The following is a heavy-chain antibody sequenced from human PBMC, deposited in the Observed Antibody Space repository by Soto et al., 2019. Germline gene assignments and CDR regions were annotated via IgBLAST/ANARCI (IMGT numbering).Heavy chain of an antibody. Sequence: GGSLRLSCAASGFTFSSYGMHWVRQAPGKWLEWVAVISYDGSNKYYADSVKGRFTISRDNSKNTLYLQMNSLRAEDTAVYYCAKGMYYDSTGHYYYYGMDVWGQGTRVTVSS. V-gene: IGHV3-30*18. CDR3: AKGMYYDSTGHYYYYGMDV. D-gene: IGHD3-22*01. CDR2: ISYDGSNK. J-gene: IGHJ6*02. CDR1: GFTFSSYG.